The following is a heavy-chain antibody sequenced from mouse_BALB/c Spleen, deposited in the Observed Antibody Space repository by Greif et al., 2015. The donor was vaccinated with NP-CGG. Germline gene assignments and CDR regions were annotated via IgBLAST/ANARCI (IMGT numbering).Heavy chain of an antibody. V-gene: IGHV5-4*02. D-gene: IGHD2-1*01. Sequence: EVKLVESGGGLVKPGGSLKLSCAASGFTFSDYYMYWVRQTPEKRLEWVATISDGGSYTYYPDSVKGRFTISRDNAKNNLYLQMSSLKSEDTAMYYCARDGNYCAMDYWGQGTSVTVSS. J-gene: IGHJ4*01. CDR2: ISDGGSYT. CDR1: GFTFSDYY. CDR3: ARDGNYCAMDY.